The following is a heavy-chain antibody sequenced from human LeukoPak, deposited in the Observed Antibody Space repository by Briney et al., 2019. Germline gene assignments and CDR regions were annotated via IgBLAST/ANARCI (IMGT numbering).Heavy chain of an antibody. J-gene: IGHJ4*02. CDR3: AAFLTGYPYYFDY. Sequence: PSETLSLTCTVSGGSISSYYWSWIRQPPWKGLEWIGYIYYSGSTNYNPSLKSRVTISVDTSKNQFSLKLSSVTAADTAVYYCAAFLTGYPYYFDYWGQGTLVTVSS. D-gene: IGHD3-9*01. CDR1: GGSISSYY. V-gene: IGHV4-59*01. CDR2: IYYSGST.